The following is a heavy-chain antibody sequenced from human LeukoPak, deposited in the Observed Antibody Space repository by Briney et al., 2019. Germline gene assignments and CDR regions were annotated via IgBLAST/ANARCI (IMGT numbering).Heavy chain of an antibody. Sequence: SETLSLTCTVSGGSISSYYWSWIRQPPGQGLEWIGYIYYSGSTNYNPSLKSRVTISVDTSKNQFSLKLSSVTAADTAVYYCARGSSAYDILTGYYSAPFDPWGQGTLVTVSS. V-gene: IGHV4-59*01. CDR2: IYYSGST. CDR1: GGSISSYY. D-gene: IGHD3-9*01. CDR3: ARGSSAYDILTGYYSAPFDP. J-gene: IGHJ5*02.